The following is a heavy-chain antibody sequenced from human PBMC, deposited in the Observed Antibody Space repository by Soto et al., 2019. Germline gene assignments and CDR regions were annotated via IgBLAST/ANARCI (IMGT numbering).Heavy chain of an antibody. Sequence: QLQLQESGSGLVTPSHTLSLTCTVSGGSISNAAYSWSWIRQPPGKGLEWIGYIYPIVMPFYNPSFRSRVTISIDRSNDQFSLNLKSVTAADTAVYYCARERGGYGLFDSWGQGTLVTVSS. CDR3: ARERGGYGLFDS. D-gene: IGHD5-18*01. CDR1: GGSISNAAYS. CDR2: IYPIVMP. V-gene: IGHV4-30-2*01. J-gene: IGHJ4*02.